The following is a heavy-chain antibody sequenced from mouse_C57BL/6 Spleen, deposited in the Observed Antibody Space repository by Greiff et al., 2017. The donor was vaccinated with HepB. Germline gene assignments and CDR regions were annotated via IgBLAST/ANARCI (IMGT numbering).Heavy chain of an antibody. V-gene: IGHV5-12*01. D-gene: IGHD6-1*01. CDR2: ISNGGGST. J-gene: IGHJ4*01. Sequence: DVKLVESGGGLVQPGGSLKLSCAASGFTFSDYYMYWVRQTPEKRLEWVAYISNGGGSTYYPDTVKGRFTISRDNAKNTLYLQMSRLKSEDTAMYYCARGPASYAMDYWGQGTSVTVSS. CDR3: ARGPASYAMDY. CDR1: GFTFSDYY.